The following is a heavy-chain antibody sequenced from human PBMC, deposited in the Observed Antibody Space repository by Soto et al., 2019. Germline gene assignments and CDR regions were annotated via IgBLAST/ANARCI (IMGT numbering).Heavy chain of an antibody. V-gene: IGHV3-23*01. CDR3: XXXSXXSTFDX. CDR2: ISGSDDST. Sequence: EVQLLESGGGLVQPGESLRLSCAASGFTFSSYAMSWVRQAPGKGLEWVSVISGSDDSTYYADSVKGRFTISRDNSKNTLXLQMNXLRAXDTAVYYCXXXSXXSTFDXWGQGTLVTVSS. CDR1: GFTFSSYA. J-gene: IGHJ4*02.